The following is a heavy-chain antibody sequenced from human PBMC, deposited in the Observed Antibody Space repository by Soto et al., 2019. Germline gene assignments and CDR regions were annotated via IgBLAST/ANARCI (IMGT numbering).Heavy chain of an antibody. CDR3: ARVGAWALRNLDY. Sequence: ASVKVSCKASGYTFRYDDIIWVRQATGQGLEWMGWMDPNSGNTGYAQKFQGRITMTRNTSISTAYMEMNSLTSEDTAVYYCARVGAWALRNLDYWGQGTRVTVSS. D-gene: IGHD3-16*01. CDR2: MDPNSGNT. CDR1: GYTFRYDD. V-gene: IGHV1-8*01. J-gene: IGHJ4*02.